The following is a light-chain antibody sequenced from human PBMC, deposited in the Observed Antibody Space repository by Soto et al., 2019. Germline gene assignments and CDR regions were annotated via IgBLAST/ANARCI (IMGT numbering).Light chain of an antibody. CDR2: RAS. CDR3: QQYNSYPYT. J-gene: IGKJ2*01. CDR1: QSVSSW. Sequence: DIQTTQSPSTLSASVGDRVTITCRARQSVSSWLAWYQQKPGKAPKLLIYRASSLQSGVPSRFSGSGSGTEFTLTISSLQPDDFATYYCQQYNSYPYTFGQGTKLEIK. V-gene: IGKV1-5*03.